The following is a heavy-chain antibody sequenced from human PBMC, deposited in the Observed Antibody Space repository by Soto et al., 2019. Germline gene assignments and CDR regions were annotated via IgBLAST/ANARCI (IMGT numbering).Heavy chain of an antibody. J-gene: IGHJ4*02. D-gene: IGHD4-17*01. Sequence: QITLKESGPTLVKPTQTLTLTCTFSGFSLSTNGVGVGWIRQPPGKALEWLAVIYWDDAKHYSPSLKSRLTTXKXXFKHQVVLKMTNMDPVDTATYYCARKNYGDYPTDYWGQGTLVTVSS. CDR3: ARKNYGDYPTDY. CDR2: IYWDDAK. V-gene: IGHV2-5*02. CDR1: GFSLSTNGVG.